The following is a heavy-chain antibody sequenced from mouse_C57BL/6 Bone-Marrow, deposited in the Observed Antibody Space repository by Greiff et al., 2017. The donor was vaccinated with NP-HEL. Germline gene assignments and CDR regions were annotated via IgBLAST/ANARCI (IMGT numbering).Heavy chain of an antibody. Sequence: QVQLQQPGAELVKPGASVKLSCKASVYTFTSYWMHWVKQRPGQGLEWIGMIHPNSGSTNYNEKFKSKATLTVDNSSSTAYMQLSSLTSEDSAVYYCARSDLLWGQGALVTVSA. V-gene: IGHV1-64*01. J-gene: IGHJ3*02. CDR3: ARSDLL. D-gene: IGHD2-1*01. CDR1: VYTFTSYW. CDR2: IHPNSGST.